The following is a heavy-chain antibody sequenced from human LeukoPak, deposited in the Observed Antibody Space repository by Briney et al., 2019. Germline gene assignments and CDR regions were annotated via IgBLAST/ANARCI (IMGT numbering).Heavy chain of an antibody. CDR2: IKQDGSET. D-gene: IGHD3-10*02. V-gene: IGHV3-7*01. CDR1: GFTFSDYY. CDR3: AELGITMIGGV. J-gene: IGHJ6*04. Sequence: SGGSLRLSCAASGFTFSDYYMSWVRQAPGKGLEWVANIKQDGSETYYVDSVKGRFTISRDDAKNSLYLQMNSLRAEDTAVYYCAELGITMIGGVWGKGTTVTISS.